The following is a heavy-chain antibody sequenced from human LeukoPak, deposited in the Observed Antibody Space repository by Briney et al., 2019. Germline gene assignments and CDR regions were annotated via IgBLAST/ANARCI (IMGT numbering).Heavy chain of an antibody. J-gene: IGHJ4*02. D-gene: IGHD3-22*01. Sequence: AVQDSCKDSGFTFTSSAMQGVRQPRGQQLEWIGWIVVGSGNTNYARKFQERATITRDMSTSTAYMQLSSLRYEDTAGYYSPGGELYDSGGYYNYWGQGTLVTVSS. CDR1: GFTFTSSA. CDR2: IVVGSGNT. CDR3: PGGELYDSGGYYNY. V-gene: IGHV1-58*02.